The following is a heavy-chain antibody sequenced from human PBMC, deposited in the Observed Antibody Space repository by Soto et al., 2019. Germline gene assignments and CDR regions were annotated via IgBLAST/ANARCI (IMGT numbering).Heavy chain of an antibody. CDR2: INPNSGGT. CDR3: ARDRLRRETAYYGSGSYSAEFDY. V-gene: IGHV1-2*04. J-gene: IGHJ4*02. Sequence: ASVKVSCKASGYTFTGYYMHWVRQAPGQGLEWMGWINPNSGGTNYAQKFQGWVTMTRDTSISTAYMELSRLRSDDTAVYYCARDRLRRETAYYGSGSYSAEFDYWGQGTLVTVSS. D-gene: IGHD3-10*01. CDR1: GYTFTGYY.